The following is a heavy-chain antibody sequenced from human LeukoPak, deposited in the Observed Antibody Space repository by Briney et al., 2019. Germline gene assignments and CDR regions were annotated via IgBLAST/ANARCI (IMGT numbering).Heavy chain of an antibody. CDR1: GFTFSLYW. V-gene: IGHV3-74*01. D-gene: IGHD1-26*01. CDR3: VRERIYYSDLAYKERENFDP. Sequence: PGGSLRLSCAASGFTFSLYWMHWVRQGPGKGLMWVSRLNEDGSTADYADSVKGRFTMSRDNAKVKVFLEMRSLTVEDTAIYFCVRERIYYSDLAYKERENFDPWGRGTLVTVSS. CDR2: LNEDGSTA. J-gene: IGHJ5*02.